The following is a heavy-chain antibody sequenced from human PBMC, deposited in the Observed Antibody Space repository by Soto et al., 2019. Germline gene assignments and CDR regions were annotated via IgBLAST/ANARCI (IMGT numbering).Heavy chain of an antibody. CDR2: INAGDGNT. Sequence: ASVKVSCKASGYTFTNYDIHWVRQATGQRLEWMGWINAGDGNTKYSQKFQGRITITRDTSASTAHMELSSLKSDDTAVYYCARFLNMVKDGYNFRGFDIWGQGTMVTVSS. D-gene: IGHD5-12*01. V-gene: IGHV1-3*01. J-gene: IGHJ3*02. CDR1: GYTFTNYD. CDR3: ARFLNMVKDGYNFRGFDI.